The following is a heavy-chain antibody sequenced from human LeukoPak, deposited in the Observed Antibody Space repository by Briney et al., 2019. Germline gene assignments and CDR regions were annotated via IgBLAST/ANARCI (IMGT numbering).Heavy chain of an antibody. V-gene: IGHV1-3*01. J-gene: IGHJ4*02. CDR1: GYTFTSYA. D-gene: IGHD3-3*01. CDR2: INAGNGNP. Sequence: ASVKVSCKASGYTFTSYAMHWVRQAPGQRLEWMGWINAGNGNPKYSQKFQGRVTITRDTSASTAYMELSSLRSEDTAVYYCARDPIRAAFGVVIPPDYWGQGTLVTVSS. CDR3: ARDPIRAAFGVVIPPDY.